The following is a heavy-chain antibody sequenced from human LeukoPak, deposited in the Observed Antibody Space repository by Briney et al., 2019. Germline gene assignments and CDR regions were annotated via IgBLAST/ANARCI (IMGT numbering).Heavy chain of an antibody. J-gene: IGHJ5*02. D-gene: IGHD3-10*01. V-gene: IGHV4-39*07. CDR1: GGSISSSSYY. CDR2: IYYSGST. Sequence: SETLSLTCTVSGGSISSSSYYWGWIRQPPGKGLEWIGSIYYSGSTNYNPSLKSRVTISVNTSKNQFSLKLNSVTAADTAVYYCARYDYGSGYPGSWLDPWGQGTLVTVSS. CDR3: ARYDYGSGYPGSWLDP.